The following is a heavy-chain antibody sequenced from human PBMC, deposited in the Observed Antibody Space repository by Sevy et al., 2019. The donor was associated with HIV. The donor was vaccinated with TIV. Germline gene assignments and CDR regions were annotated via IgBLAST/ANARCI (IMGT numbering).Heavy chain of an antibody. CDR3: ASGGSGDVWNYGYYYYGMDV. J-gene: IGHJ6*02. D-gene: IGHD3-3*01. CDR2: MSPKSGST. CDR1: GDTFSTYD. Sequence: ASVKVSCKASGDTFSTYDINWVRQAPGQGLEWMGWMSPKSGSTGFAQKFQGRLTMTRETSINTDYMEFSSLRSEDTAVYYCASGGSGDVWNYGYYYYGMDVWGQGTTVTVSS. V-gene: IGHV1-8*02.